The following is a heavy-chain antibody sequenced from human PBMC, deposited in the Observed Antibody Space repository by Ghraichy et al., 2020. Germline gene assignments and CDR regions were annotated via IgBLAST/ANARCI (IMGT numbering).Heavy chain of an antibody. J-gene: IGHJ3*02. CDR3: EALSWGYESDAFDI. Sequence: GGSLRLSCAASGFTFDDYAMHWVRQAPGKGLEWVSGISWNSGSIGYADSVKGRFTISRDNAKNSLYLQMNSLRAEDTALYYCEALSWGYESDAFDIWGQGTMVTVSS. D-gene: IGHD7-27*01. CDR1: GFTFDDYA. CDR2: ISWNSGSI. V-gene: IGHV3-9*01.